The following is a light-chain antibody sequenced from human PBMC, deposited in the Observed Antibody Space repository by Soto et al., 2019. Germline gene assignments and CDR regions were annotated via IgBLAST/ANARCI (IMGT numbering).Light chain of an antibody. CDR1: SSDVGGYNY. CDR3: SSYAVKKIFV. V-gene: IGLV2-8*01. Sequence: SSLTHPPSASGSPGQSFTISCTGTSSDVGGYNYVSWYQQHPGKAPKVIIYEVSKRPSGVPDRFSGSKSGSTASLTVSGLKAEDEADYYCSSYAVKKIFVLGNGKKVNVL. CDR2: EVS. J-gene: IGLJ1*01.